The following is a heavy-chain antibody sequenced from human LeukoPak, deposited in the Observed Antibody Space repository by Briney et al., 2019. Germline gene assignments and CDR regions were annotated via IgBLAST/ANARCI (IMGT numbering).Heavy chain of an antibody. D-gene: IGHD2-21*01. J-gene: IGHJ5*02. Sequence: SETLSLTCTVSGGSISSYYWSWIRQPPGKGLEWIGYIYYSGSTNYNPSLKSRVTISVDTSKNQFSLKLSSVTAADTAVYYCASSYFERRFDPWGQGTLVTVSS. CDR1: GGSISSYY. CDR2: IYYSGST. V-gene: IGHV4-59*01. CDR3: ASSYFERRFDP.